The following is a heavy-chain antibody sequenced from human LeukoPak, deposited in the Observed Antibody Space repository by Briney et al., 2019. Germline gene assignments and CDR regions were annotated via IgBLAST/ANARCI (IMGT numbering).Heavy chain of an antibody. V-gene: IGHV3-23*01. CDR3: AKEFTMVRGVYDY. D-gene: IGHD3-10*01. CDR2: ISGSGGST. J-gene: IGHJ4*02. CDR1: GLTYRSYA. Sequence: GGSQRLSGAASGLTYRSYAMSWARHAPGKGLEWVSAISGSGGSTYYADPVKGRFTISRDNSKHTLSLQMHTLSAEDTAVYYCAKEFTMVRGVYDYWGQGTLVTVSS.